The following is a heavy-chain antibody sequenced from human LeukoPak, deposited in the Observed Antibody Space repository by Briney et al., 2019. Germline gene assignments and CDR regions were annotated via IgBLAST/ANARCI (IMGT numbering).Heavy chain of an antibody. V-gene: IGHV3-74*01. Sequence: GGSLRLSCAASGFTFSTYWMHWVRQAPGKGLVWVSRVNSAGSSTSYADSVKGRFTISRDNAKNTLYLQMNSLRAEDTAMYYCVGGMGGHFDYWGQGTLDTVSS. CDR1: GFTFSTYW. D-gene: IGHD3-16*01. CDR2: VNSAGSST. CDR3: VGGMGGHFDY. J-gene: IGHJ4*02.